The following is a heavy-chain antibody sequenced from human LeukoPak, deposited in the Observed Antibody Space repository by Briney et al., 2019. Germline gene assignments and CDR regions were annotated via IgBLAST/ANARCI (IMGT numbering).Heavy chain of an antibody. CDR2: IYYSGST. J-gene: IGHJ4*02. V-gene: IGHV4-59*01. Sequence: ASETLPLTCTVSGGSISSYYWSWIRQPPGKGLEWIGYIYYSGSTNYNPSLKSRVTISVDTSKNQFSLKLSSVTAADTAVYYCATGGSEYSYGYLGFDYWGQGTLVTVSS. CDR1: GGSISSYY. CDR3: ATGGSEYSYGYLGFDY. D-gene: IGHD5-18*01.